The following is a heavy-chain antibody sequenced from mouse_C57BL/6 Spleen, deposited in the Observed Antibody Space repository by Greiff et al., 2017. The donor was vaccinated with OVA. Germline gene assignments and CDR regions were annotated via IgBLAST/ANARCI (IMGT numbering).Heavy chain of an antibody. CDR2: IYPGSGNT. V-gene: IGHV1-76*01. Sequence: QVQLQQSGAELVRPGASVKLSCKASGYTFTDYYINWVKQRPGQGLEWIARIYPGSGNTYYNEKFKGKATLTAEKSSSTAYMQRSSLTSEDSAVYFCARSITTVVGGRFDYWGQGTTLTVSS. CDR1: GYTFTDYY. CDR3: ARSITTVVGGRFDY. J-gene: IGHJ2*01. D-gene: IGHD1-1*01.